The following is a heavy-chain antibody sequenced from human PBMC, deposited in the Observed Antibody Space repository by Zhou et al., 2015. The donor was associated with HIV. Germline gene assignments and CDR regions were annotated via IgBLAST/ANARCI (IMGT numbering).Heavy chain of an antibody. Sequence: QVQLVQSGAEVKKPGASVKVSCKASGGTFSSYTISWVRQAPGQGLEWMGRIIPILGIVNYAQNFQGRVTITADKSTSTAYMELSSLRSEDTAVYYCAREFRGRSGSYFDYWGQGTLVTVSS. J-gene: IGHJ4*02. CDR3: AREFRGRSGSYFDY. CDR1: GGTFSSYT. CDR2: IIPILGIV. V-gene: IGHV1-69*08. D-gene: IGHD3-22*01.